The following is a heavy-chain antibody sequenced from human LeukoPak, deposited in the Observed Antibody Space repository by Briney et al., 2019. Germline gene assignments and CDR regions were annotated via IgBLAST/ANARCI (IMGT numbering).Heavy chain of an antibody. V-gene: IGHV3-48*02. CDR1: GFTFSSYS. CDR2: ISSSSSTI. CDR3: AREAQIKIFGVVISYYHYYGMDV. J-gene: IGHJ6*02. D-gene: IGHD3-3*01. Sequence: GGSLRLSCAASGFTFSSYSMNWVRQAPGKGLEWVSYISSSSSTIYYADSVKGRFTISRDNAKNSLYLQMNSLRDEDTAVYYCAREAQIKIFGVVISYYHYYGMDVWGQGTTVTVSS.